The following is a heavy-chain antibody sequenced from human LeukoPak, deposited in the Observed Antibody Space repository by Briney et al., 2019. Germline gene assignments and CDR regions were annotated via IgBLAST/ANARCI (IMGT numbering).Heavy chain of an antibody. CDR1: GGSVSSTNW. Sequence: PSETLSLTCGVSGGSVSSTNWWTWIRQPPGKGLEWIGEVHLDGRTNFNPSLKSRLTMSVDLSENHVSLKLTSVTAADTAVYYCAREGGFYRPLDYSGQGNFGHRLL. V-gene: IGHV4-4*02. CDR3: AREGGFYRPLDY. J-gene: IGHJ4*02. D-gene: IGHD6-25*01. CDR2: VHLDGRT.